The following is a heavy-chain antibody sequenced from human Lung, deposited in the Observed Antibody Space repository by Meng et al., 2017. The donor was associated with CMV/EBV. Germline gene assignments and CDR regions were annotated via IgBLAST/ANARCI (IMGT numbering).Heavy chain of an antibody. D-gene: IGHD3-3*01. CDR1: GFSLTPTGVS. V-gene: IGHV2-5*02. Sequence: QITLKESGPTLVKPTQTLTLTCTFSGFSLTPTGVSVGWVRQPPGKALEWLALIYWDDDKRYSPSLRDRLAITKDTSKNQVVLKMTNMDPVDTATFYWVHNSDFWSGYHAFDYWGQGTLVTVSS. CDR2: IYWDDDK. J-gene: IGHJ4*02. CDR3: VHNSDFWSGYHAFDY.